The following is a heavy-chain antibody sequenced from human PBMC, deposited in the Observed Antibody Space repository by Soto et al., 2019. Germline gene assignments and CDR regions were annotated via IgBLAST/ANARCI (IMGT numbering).Heavy chain of an antibody. CDR1: GFTFSDYY. V-gene: IGHV3-11*01. J-gene: IGHJ3*02. D-gene: IGHD3-3*01. CDR3: ARDVLRFLEWFPSDAFDI. CDR2: ISSSGSTI. Sequence: GGSLRLSCAASGFTFSDYYMSWIRQAPGKGLEWVSYISSSGSTIYYADSVKGRFTISRDNAKNSLYLQMNSLRAEDTAVYYCARDVLRFLEWFPSDAFDIWGQGTMVTVSS.